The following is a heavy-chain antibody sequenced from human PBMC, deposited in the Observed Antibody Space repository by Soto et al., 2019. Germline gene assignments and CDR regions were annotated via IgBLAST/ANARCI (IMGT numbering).Heavy chain of an antibody. J-gene: IGHJ5*01. D-gene: IGHD4-17*01. CDR1: GFSVDEYG. CDR2: LHRNGKNT. CDR3: ARDHRWGYQYGDYGDS. Sequence: EVQLVESGGGVVRPGGSLRLACAASGFSVDEYGMSWVRQVPGKGLEWVSGLHRNGKNTSYADSVRGRFAISRDDAKNSLDLQMNRLRAEDTAFYYCARDHRWGYQYGDYGDSWGHGTLVTVSS. V-gene: IGHV3-20*04.